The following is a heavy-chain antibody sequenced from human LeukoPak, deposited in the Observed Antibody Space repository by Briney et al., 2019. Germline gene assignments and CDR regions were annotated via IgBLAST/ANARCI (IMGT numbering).Heavy chain of an antibody. CDR2: IYHSGSS. J-gene: IGHJ6*03. CDR1: GGSISTGNW. CDR3: AREGSRRLYMDV. V-gene: IGHV4-4*02. D-gene: IGHD6-25*01. Sequence: SETLSLTCAVSGGSISTGNWWSWVRQSPDKGLEWIGEIYHSGSSNYNPSLESRVTMSIDNSKHHFSLSLTSVTAADTAVYYCAREGSRRLYMDVWGRGTTVTVSS.